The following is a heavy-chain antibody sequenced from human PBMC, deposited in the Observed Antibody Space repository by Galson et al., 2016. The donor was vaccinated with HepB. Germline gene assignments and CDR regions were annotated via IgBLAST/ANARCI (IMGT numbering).Heavy chain of an antibody. Sequence: SVKVSCKVSGDSFSSYDINWVRQASGQGLEWMGWMSPISDRTGYAQKFQGRVTMTKNTSISTAYMELSSLTSEDTAVYYCARGGALPPDYYFGMGAWGQGTTVTVSS. CDR2: MSPISDRT. J-gene: IGHJ6*02. D-gene: IGHD3-16*02. CDR3: ARGGALPPDYYFGMGA. CDR1: GDSFSSYD. V-gene: IGHV1-8*01.